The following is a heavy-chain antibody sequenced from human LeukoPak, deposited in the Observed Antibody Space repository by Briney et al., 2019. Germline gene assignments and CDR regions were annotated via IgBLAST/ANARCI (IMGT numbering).Heavy chain of an antibody. Sequence: GASVKVSCKASGYTFTSYGISWVRQAPGQRLEWMGCIKVGNGKTKYSQEFQGRVTITRDTSANTAYMELSSLRSEDMAVYYCAREDGDGYNSPDYNWFDPWGQGTLVTVSS. J-gene: IGHJ5*02. V-gene: IGHV1-3*03. D-gene: IGHD5-24*01. CDR1: GYTFTSYG. CDR3: AREDGDGYNSPDYNWFDP. CDR2: IKVGNGKT.